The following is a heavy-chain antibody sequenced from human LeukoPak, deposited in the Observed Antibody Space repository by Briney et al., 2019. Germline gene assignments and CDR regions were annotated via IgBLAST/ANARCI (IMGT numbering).Heavy chain of an antibody. CDR3: AKDSDYLDY. CDR2: IQYDGSNE. CDR1: RFTFSSYG. J-gene: IGHJ4*02. V-gene: IGHV3-30*02. Sequence: GGSLRLSCAASRFTFSSYGMHWVRQAPGKGLEWVAYIQYDGSNEQYADSVKGRFSISRDSSKNILYLQMNSLRAEDTAVYYCAKDSDYLDYWGQGTLLTVSS. D-gene: IGHD6-25*01.